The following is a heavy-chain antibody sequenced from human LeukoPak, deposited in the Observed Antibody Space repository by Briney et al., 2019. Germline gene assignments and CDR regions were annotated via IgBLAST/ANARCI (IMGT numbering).Heavy chain of an antibody. CDR1: GFTFSSYW. CDR3: ARDDCSSISCYHNWFDP. D-gene: IGHD2-2*01. J-gene: IGHJ5*02. CDR2: IKQDGSEK. V-gene: IGHV3-7*01. Sequence: GGSLRLSCAASGFTFSSYWMSWVRQAPGKGLEWVANIKQDGSEKYYVDSVKGRFTISRDNAKNSLYLQMNSQRAEDTAVYYCARDDCSSISCYHNWFDPWGQGTLVTVSS.